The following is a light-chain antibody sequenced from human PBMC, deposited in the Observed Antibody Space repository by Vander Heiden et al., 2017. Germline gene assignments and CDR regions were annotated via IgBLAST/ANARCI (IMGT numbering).Light chain of an antibody. V-gene: IGLV2-14*03. CDR2: DVS. J-gene: IGLJ3*02. CDR1: SSDVGGYNY. CDR3: SAYTSSHTLV. Sequence: QSALPQPAPASGSPGPSITISCTGTSSDVGGYNYGSWYQQRPGKAPELMIYDVSTRPSGVSNRFSGSKSGNTASLTISGLQAEDEADYYCSAYTSSHTLVFGGGTKLTVL.